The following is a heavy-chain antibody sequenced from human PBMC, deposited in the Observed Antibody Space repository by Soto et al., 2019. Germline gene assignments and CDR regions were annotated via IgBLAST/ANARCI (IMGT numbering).Heavy chain of an antibody. Sequence: EVQLVESGGGLVKPGGSLRLSCAASGFTFSNAWMSWVRQAPGKGLEWVGRIKSKTDGGTTDYAAPVKCRFTISRDDSKNTLYLQMNSLKTEDTAVYYCTTESGELLWFGELSPYYYYYYMDVWGKGTTVTVSS. CDR1: GFTFSNAW. CDR3: TTESGELLWFGELSPYYYYYYMDV. V-gene: IGHV3-15*01. D-gene: IGHD3-10*01. J-gene: IGHJ6*03. CDR2: IKSKTDGGTT.